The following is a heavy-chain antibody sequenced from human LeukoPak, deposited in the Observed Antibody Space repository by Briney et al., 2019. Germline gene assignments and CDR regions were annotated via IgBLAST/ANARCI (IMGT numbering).Heavy chain of an antibody. Sequence: GESLKISFKGSGYRFTSHWIGWVRQMPGKGLEWMGIIYPADPDTRYSPSFQGQVTISADKSISTAYLQWSSLKASDTAMYYCVRAPDYGVLATYLDYWGQGTLVTVSS. D-gene: IGHD4-17*01. CDR1: GYRFTSHW. J-gene: IGHJ4*02. CDR3: VRAPDYGVLATYLDY. V-gene: IGHV5-51*01. CDR2: IYPADPDT.